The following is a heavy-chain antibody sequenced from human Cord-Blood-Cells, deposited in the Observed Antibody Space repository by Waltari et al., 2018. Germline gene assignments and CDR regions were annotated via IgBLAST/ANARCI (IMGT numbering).Heavy chain of an antibody. CDR3: ARVDYSAYYFDY. D-gene: IGHD2-15*01. J-gene: IGHJ4*02. Sequence: QVQLQQWGAGLLKPSETLSLTCAVYVGSFSGYFWSWVRQPPGKGLEWIGEINHSGSTNYNPSLKSRVTISVDTSKNQFSLKLSSVTAADTAVYYCARVDYSAYYFDYWGQGTLVTVSS. CDR2: INHSGST. CDR1: VGSFSGYF. V-gene: IGHV4-34*01.